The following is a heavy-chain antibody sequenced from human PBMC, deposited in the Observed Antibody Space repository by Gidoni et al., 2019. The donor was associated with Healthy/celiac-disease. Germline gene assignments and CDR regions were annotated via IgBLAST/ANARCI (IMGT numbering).Heavy chain of an antibody. CDR2: IWYDGSNK. CDR1: GFTFSSYG. D-gene: IGHD3-10*01. Sequence: QVQLVESGGGVVQPGRSLRLPCAASGFTFSSYGMHWVPQAPGKGLEWVAVIWYDGSNKYYADSVKGRFTISRDNSKNTLYLQMNSLRAEDTAVYYCARDMVRGVIIGPLDYWGQGTLVTVSS. V-gene: IGHV3-33*01. CDR3: ARDMVRGVIIGPLDY. J-gene: IGHJ4*02.